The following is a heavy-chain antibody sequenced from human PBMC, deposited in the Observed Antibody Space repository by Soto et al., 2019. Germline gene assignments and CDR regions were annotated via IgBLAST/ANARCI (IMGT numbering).Heavy chain of an antibody. CDR1: GGTFSSYA. CDR2: IIPIFGTA. D-gene: IGHD2-21*01. CDR3: ASHAPTYGGGDCCQEAVNWFDP. V-gene: IGHV1-69*12. Sequence: QVQLVQSGAEVKKPGSSVKVSCKASGGTFSSYAISWVRQAPGQGLEWMGGIIPIFGTANYAQKFQGRVTTAAGDATRAAYVELSSRRSEDTAVCSGASHAPTYGGGDCCQEAVNWFDPWGQGTLVTVSS. J-gene: IGHJ5*02.